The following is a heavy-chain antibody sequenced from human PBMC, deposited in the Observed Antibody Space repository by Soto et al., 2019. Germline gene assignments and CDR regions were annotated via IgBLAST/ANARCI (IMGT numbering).Heavy chain of an antibody. CDR3: AKDQNRVTLVYX. V-gene: IGHV3-23*01. CDR2: ISVLGVDT. D-gene: IGHD2-21*02. J-gene: IGHJ4*02. Sequence: WGSLRLSCAASGFSFSSLAMSWVRQAPGKGLEWVPYISVLGVDTLYADSVKGRFTISRDNSRNTLYLQVNRLRAEDTAVYYCAKDQNRVTLVYXWGQGTLFTAS. CDR1: GFSFSSLA.